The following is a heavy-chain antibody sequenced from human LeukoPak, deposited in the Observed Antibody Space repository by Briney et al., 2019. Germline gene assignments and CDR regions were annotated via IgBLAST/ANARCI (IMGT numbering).Heavy chain of an antibody. D-gene: IGHD1-26*01. Sequence: GGSLRFSCAASGFTFSSYAMSWVRQAPGKGLEWVSDISGSGSNTYYADSVKGRFTISRDNSKNTLYLQMNSLRVEDTAVYYCAKKYSTGLDPWGQGTLVTVSS. J-gene: IGHJ5*02. CDR2: ISGSGSNT. CDR3: AKKYSTGLDP. V-gene: IGHV3-23*01. CDR1: GFTFSSYA.